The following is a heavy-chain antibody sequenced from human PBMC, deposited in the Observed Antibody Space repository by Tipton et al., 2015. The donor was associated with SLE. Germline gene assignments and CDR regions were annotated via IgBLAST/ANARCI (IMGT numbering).Heavy chain of an antibody. D-gene: IGHD6-13*01. Sequence: LRLSCTVSGGSISSSPYYWAWIRQPPGKGLEWIGEVFRGGSTNYSPSLESRVTITVDMSKNQFSLRLISVTAADTAVYYCARVSGGIAYMDVWGKGTTVTFSS. CDR3: ARVSGGIAYMDV. V-gene: IGHV4-39*07. CDR2: VFRGGST. CDR1: GGSISSSPYY. J-gene: IGHJ6*03.